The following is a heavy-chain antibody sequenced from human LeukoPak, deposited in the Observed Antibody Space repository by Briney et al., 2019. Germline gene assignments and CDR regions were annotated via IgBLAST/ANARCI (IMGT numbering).Heavy chain of an antibody. J-gene: IGHJ4*02. CDR1: GFTFRTYW. CDR2: INGDGSST. V-gene: IGHV3-74*01. Sequence: GGSLRLSCAASGFTFRTYWMHWVRQAPGKGLVWVSRINGDGSSTNYADSVKGRFTISRDNGKNMVYLQMNSLRDEDTAVYYCAKDLRYYDSSGYYYWGQGTLVTVSS. D-gene: IGHD3-22*01. CDR3: AKDLRYYDSSGYYY.